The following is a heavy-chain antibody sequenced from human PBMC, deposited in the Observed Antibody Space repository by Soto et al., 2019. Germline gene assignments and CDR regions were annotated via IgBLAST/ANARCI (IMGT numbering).Heavy chain of an antibody. D-gene: IGHD2-2*01. CDR3: ARENRAYPARFYYGMDV. V-gene: IGHV1-18*01. CDR2: ISAYNGNT. Sequence: ASVKVSCKASGYTFTSYGISWVRQAPGQGLEWMGWISAYNGNTNYAQKLQGRVTMTTDTSTSTAYMELRSLRSDDTAVYYCARENRAYPARFYYGMDVWGQGNTVTVSS. J-gene: IGHJ6*02. CDR1: GYTFTSYG.